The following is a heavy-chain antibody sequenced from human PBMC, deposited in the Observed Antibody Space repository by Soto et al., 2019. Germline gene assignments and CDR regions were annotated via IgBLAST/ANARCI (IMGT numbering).Heavy chain of an antibody. V-gene: IGHV4-31*03. CDR2: IYYSGST. D-gene: IGHD3-16*01. Sequence: QVQLQESGPGMVKPSQTLSLTCTVSGGSISSGGYYWSWISQHPGKGLEWIGYIYYSGSTYYNPSLESRVTISVDAPKNQFSLKLSSVTGADTAVYYCARARIYVTGFDPWSQGTLVTVSS. CDR3: ARARIYVTGFDP. J-gene: IGHJ5*02. CDR1: GGSISSGGYY.